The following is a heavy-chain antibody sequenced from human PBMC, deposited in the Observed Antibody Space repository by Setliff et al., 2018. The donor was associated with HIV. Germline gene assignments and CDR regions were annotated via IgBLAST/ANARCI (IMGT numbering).Heavy chain of an antibody. CDR3: VKDPRAAVATICDY. J-gene: IGHJ4*02. Sequence: GSLRLSCAASGLTFSSYAMSWVRQAPGKGLEWVSAISVSGGSTYYADSVKGRFTISRDNSKNTLYLQMNSLRAEDTAVYYCVKDPRAAVATICDYWGQGTLVTVSS. CDR2: ISVSGGST. V-gene: IGHV3-23*01. D-gene: IGHD5-12*01. CDR1: GLTFSSYA.